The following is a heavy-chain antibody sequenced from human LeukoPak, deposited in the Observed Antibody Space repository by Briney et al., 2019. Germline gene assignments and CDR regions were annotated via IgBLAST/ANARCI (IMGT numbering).Heavy chain of an antibody. J-gene: IGHJ5*02. CDR1: GVSLSSNIAA. Sequence: QTLSLTCAISGVSLSSNIAASKWITHSPSRGLEWVGSTYYRSRWYKYYAVSVKSRITINPDTSKNQFSLQLNSVTPEDTAVYYCARVGYCSSTSCYAHSDWFDPWGQGTLVTVSS. V-gene: IGHV6-1*01. CDR2: TYYRSRWYK. D-gene: IGHD2-2*01. CDR3: ARVGYCSSTSCYAHSDWFDP.